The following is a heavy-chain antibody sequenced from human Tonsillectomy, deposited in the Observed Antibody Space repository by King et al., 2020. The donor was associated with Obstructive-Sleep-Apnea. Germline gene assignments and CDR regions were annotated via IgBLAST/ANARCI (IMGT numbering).Heavy chain of an antibody. Sequence: VQLVQSGGGLVQPGGSLRLSCVASGFIFSGYYMSWVRQAPGKGLEWVAKIKPDGSDKSYVDFVQGRFTIPRENAKNSPFLQMNSLGGEDTAMYYCAKEEWYRFDFWGQGTLVTVSS. V-gene: IGHV3-7*01. CDR3: AKEEWYRFDF. CDR1: GFIFSGYY. D-gene: IGHD3-3*01. CDR2: IKPDGSDK. J-gene: IGHJ4*02.